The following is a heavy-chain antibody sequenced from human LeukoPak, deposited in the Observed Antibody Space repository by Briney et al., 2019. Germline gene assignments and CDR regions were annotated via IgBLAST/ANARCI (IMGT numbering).Heavy chain of an antibody. V-gene: IGHV3-21*06. D-gene: IGHD4-17*01. Sequence: GGSLRLSCAASGFTFSHYYMTWVRRAPGKGLEWVSSISGSSGYIFYADSVKGRFTISRDNAKNSLYLQMNSLRAEDTAVYYCGRDLPTVTSIDYWGQGTLVTVSS. J-gene: IGHJ4*02. CDR3: GRDLPTVTSIDY. CDR1: GFTFSHYY. CDR2: ISGSSGYI.